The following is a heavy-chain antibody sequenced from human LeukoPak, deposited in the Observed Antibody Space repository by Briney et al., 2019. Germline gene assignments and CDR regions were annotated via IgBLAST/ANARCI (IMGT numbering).Heavy chain of an antibody. CDR3: ARQTGSGLFILP. CDR1: GVSISSGNSY. V-gene: IGHV4-39*01. CDR2: IYYSGNT. J-gene: IGHJ4*02. D-gene: IGHD3/OR15-3a*01. Sequence: PSETLSLTCTVSGVSISSGNSYWGWIRQPPGKGLEWIGSIYYSGNTYHNASLKSQVSISIDTSKNQFSLRLTSVTAADTAVYYCARQTGSGLFILPGGQGTLVTVSS.